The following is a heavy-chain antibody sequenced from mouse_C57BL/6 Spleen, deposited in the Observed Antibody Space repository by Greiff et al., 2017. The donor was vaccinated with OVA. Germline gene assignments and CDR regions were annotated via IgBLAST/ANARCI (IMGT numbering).Heavy chain of an antibody. Sequence: QVQLQQSGAELVRPGTSVKVSCKASGYAFTNYLIEWVKQRPGQGLEWIGVITPGSGGTTYNEKFKGKATLTADKSYSTAYMQLSSLTSEDSAVYFCATKAYDGYYVDYAMDYWGQGTSVTVSS. V-gene: IGHV1-54*01. CDR1: GYAFTNYL. D-gene: IGHD2-3*01. J-gene: IGHJ4*01. CDR3: ATKAYDGYYVDYAMDY. CDR2: ITPGSGGT.